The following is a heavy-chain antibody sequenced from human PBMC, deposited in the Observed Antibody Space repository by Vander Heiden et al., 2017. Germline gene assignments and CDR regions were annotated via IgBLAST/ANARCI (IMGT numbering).Heavy chain of an antibody. CDR2: ISGSGGST. V-gene: IGHV3-23*01. D-gene: IGHD6-6*01. CDR3: AKEYSSSSYYFDY. J-gene: IGHJ4*02. Sequence: EVQLLESGGGLVQHGGSLRLSCPASGLTFSSYAMSWVRQAPGKGLGWVSAISGSGGSTYYADSVKGRFTISRDNSKNTLYLQMNSLRAEDTAVYYCAKEYSSSSYYFDYWGQGTLVTVSS. CDR1: GLTFSSYA.